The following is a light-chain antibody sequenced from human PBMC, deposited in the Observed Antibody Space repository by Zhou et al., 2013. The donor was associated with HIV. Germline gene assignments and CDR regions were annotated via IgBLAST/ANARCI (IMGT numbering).Light chain of an antibody. CDR2: GAS. Sequence: DIQMTQSPSSLSASVGERVTITCRASQGISNYLAWFQQKSGKVPQLLIYGASTLQSGVPSRFSGRRSGTEFTLTIASLQPEDVATYYCQQFNIYPRTFGRRDRRWRIK. J-gene: IGKJ4*01. CDR1: QGISNY. V-gene: IGKV1-27*01. CDR3: QQFNIYPRT.